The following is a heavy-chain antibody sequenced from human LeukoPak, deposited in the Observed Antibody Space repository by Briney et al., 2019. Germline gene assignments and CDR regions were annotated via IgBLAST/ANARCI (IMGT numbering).Heavy chain of an antibody. CDR2: IKQDGSET. Sequence: GGSLRLSCGASGFTFTTYWMNWVRQAPGKGLEWVANIKQDGSETYYVDSVKGRFTISRDNDKNSVFLQMGSLRVEDTAVYYCARDRHGDYYFDYWGQGTLVTVSS. D-gene: IGHD4-17*01. J-gene: IGHJ4*02. CDR3: ARDRHGDYYFDY. V-gene: IGHV3-7*01. CDR1: GFTFTTYW.